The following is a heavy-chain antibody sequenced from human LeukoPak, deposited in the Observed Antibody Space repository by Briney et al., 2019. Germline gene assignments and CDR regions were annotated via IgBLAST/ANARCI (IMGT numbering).Heavy chain of an antibody. V-gene: IGHV4-4*07. D-gene: IGHD2/OR15-2a*01. CDR1: GGSINDYY. CDR3: ARGSIPVDY. J-gene: IGHJ4*02. Sequence: PSETLSLTCTVSGGSINDYYWSWIRQPAGKGLEWIGRVYSSGITDYSPALKSRVTMSADTSKNQFSLKLTSLTAADTAIYYCARGSIPVDYWGQGTLVTVSS. CDR2: VYSSGIT.